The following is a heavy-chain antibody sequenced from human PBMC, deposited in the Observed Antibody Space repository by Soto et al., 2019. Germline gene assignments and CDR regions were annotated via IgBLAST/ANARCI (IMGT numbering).Heavy chain of an antibody. CDR3: ARELMTTVTYYDY. CDR1: GFMFSDHY. V-gene: IGHV3-72*01. CDR2: TRNKANSYTT. J-gene: IGHJ4*01. Sequence: GGSLRLSCAASGFMFSDHYMDWVRQAPGKGLEWVGRTRNKANSYTTEYAASVKGRFTISRDDSKNSLYLQMNSLKTEDTAVYYCARELMTTVTYYDYCGHGTLVTVSS. D-gene: IGHD4-17*01.